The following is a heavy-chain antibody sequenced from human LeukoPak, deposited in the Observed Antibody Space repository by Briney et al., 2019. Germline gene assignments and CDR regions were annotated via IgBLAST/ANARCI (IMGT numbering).Heavy chain of an antibody. D-gene: IGHD2-2*01. CDR3: ARDSVPAAIGWDY. CDR1: GGTFSSYA. CDR2: IIPILGIA. Sequence: GASVTVSCTASGGTFSSYAISWVRQAPGQGLEWMGRIIPILGIANYAQKFQGRVTITADKSTSTAYMELSSLRSEDTAVYYCARDSVPAAIGWDYWGQGTLVTVSS. V-gene: IGHV1-69*04. J-gene: IGHJ4*02.